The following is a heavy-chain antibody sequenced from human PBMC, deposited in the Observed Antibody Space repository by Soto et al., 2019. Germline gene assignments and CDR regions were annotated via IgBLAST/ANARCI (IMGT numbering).Heavy chain of an antibody. CDR3: ARDLGYALPDY. V-gene: IGHV1-3*01. J-gene: IGHJ4*02. CDR1: GYTFTSYA. D-gene: IGHD2-15*01. Sequence: GASVKVSCKASGYTFTSYAMHWVRQAPGQRLEWMGWINAGNGNTKYSQKFQGRVTVTRDTSASTAYMELSSLRSEDTAVYYCARDLGYALPDYWGQGTLVTVSS. CDR2: INAGNGNT.